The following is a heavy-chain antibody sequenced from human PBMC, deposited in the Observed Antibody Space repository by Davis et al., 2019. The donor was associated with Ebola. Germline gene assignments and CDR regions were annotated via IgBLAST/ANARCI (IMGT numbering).Heavy chain of an antibody. CDR1: GFTFSSYA. Sequence: PGRSLRLSCAASGFTFSSYAMSWVRQAPGKGLVWVSRINSDGSSTSYADSVKGRFTISRDNAKNTLYLQMNSLRAEDTAVYYCAKGSSSSYYYYMDVWGKGTTVTVSS. V-gene: IGHV3-74*01. D-gene: IGHD6-6*01. CDR3: AKGSSSSYYYYMDV. J-gene: IGHJ6*03. CDR2: INSDGSST.